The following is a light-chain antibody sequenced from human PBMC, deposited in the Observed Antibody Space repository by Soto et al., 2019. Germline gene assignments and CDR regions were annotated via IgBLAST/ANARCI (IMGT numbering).Light chain of an antibody. V-gene: IGLV2-11*01. CDR2: DVS. Sequence: QSALTQPRSVSGSPGQTVTVSCTGTSSDVGAYNYVSLYRHHPGNAPKFLIYDVSRRPSGVPDRFSASKSGNTASLTISGLQAEDEADYYCSSYAGRYTWVFGGGTKLTVL. CDR1: SSDVGAYNY. CDR3: SSYAGRYTWV. J-gene: IGLJ3*02.